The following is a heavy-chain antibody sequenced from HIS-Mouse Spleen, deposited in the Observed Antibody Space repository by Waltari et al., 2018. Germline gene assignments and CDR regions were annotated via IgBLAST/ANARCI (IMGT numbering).Heavy chain of an antibody. J-gene: IGHJ4*02. Sequence: QVTLRESGPALVKPTQTLTLTCTFSGFSLSTSGMCVSWIRQPPGKALEWLARIDWDDDKYYSTSLKSRLTISKDTSKKQVVLTMTNMDPVDTATYYCARIAEGYSSGWYAFDYWGQGTLVTVSS. CDR1: GFSLSTSGMC. CDR2: IDWDDDK. V-gene: IGHV2-70*15. CDR3: ARIAEGYSSGWYAFDY. D-gene: IGHD6-19*01.